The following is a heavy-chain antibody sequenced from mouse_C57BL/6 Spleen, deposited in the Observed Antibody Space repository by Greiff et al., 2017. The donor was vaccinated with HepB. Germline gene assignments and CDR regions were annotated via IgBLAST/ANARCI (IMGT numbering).Heavy chain of an antibody. V-gene: IGHV5-9-1*02. J-gene: IGHJ4*01. CDR1: GFTFSSYA. Sequence: EVHLVESGEGLVKPGGSLKLSCAASGFTFSSYAMSWVRQTPKKRLEWVAYISSGGDYIYYADTVKGRFTISRDNARNTLYLQMSSLKSEDTAMYYCTRDPPYYGAMDYWGQGTSVTVSS. CDR3: TRDPPYYGAMDY. D-gene: IGHD2-10*01. CDR2: ISSGGDYI.